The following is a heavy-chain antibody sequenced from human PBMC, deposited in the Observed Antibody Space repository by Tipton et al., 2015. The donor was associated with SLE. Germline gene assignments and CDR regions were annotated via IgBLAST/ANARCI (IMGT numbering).Heavy chain of an antibody. CDR3: ASGGIAAAGTAFDI. J-gene: IGHJ3*02. V-gene: IGHV3-48*03. CDR1: GFTFSSYE. Sequence: SLRLSCAASGFTFSSYEMNWVRQAPGKGLEWVSYISSSGSTIYYADSVKGRFTISRDNAKNSLYLQMNSLRAEDTAVYYCASGGIAAAGTAFDIWGQGTMVTVSS. D-gene: IGHD6-13*01. CDR2: ISSSGSTI.